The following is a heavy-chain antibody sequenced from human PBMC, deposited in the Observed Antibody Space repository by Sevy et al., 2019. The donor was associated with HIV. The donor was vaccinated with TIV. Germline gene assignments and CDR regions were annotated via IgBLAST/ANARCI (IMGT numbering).Heavy chain of an antibody. V-gene: IGHV3-7*03. CDR3: ARDYQRAFDF. D-gene: IGHD2-2*01. Sequence: GGSLRLSCEASGFTLRNYWMNWVRQAPGKGPEWVAKIKEDGSVTYYVDSVKGRFTISRDNAKNSLYLQMSSLRAEDTAVYFCARDYQRAFDFWGQGTMVTVSS. J-gene: IGHJ3*01. CDR1: GFTLRNYW. CDR2: IKEDGSVT.